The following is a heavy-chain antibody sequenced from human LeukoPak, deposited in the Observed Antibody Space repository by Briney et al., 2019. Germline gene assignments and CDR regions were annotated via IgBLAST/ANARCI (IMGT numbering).Heavy chain of an antibody. D-gene: IGHD2-15*01. CDR1: GYTFTSYA. Sequence: ASVKVSCKASGYTFTSYAMNWVRQATGQGLEWMGWINTNTGNPTYAQGFTGRFVFSLDTSVSTAYLQISSLKAEDTAVYYCARDLVVVVVAATTHYYYYGMDVWGQGTTVTVSS. J-gene: IGHJ6*02. CDR2: INTNTGNP. V-gene: IGHV7-4-1*02. CDR3: ARDLVVVVVAATTHYYYYGMDV.